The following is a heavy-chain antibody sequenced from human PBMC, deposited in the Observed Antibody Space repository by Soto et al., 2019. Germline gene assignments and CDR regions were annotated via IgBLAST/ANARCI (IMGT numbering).Heavy chain of an antibody. V-gene: IGHV4-34*01. D-gene: IGHD3-22*01. Sequence: SETLSLTCAVYGGPFSGYYWSWIRQPPGKGLEWIGKINHCGSTNYNPSLKSRVTISVDASKNQFSLKLRSVTAADTAVYYCARDERSGYYVNYYYYGMDVWGQGTTVTVSS. CDR3: ARDERSGYYVNYYYYGMDV. J-gene: IGHJ6*02. CDR1: GGPFSGYY. CDR2: INHCGST.